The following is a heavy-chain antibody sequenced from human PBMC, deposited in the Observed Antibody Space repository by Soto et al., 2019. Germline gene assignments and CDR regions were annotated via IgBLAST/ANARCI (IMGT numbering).Heavy chain of an antibody. D-gene: IGHD6-13*01. V-gene: IGHV1-3*01. Sequence: QVQLVQSGAEVKKPGASVKVSCKAPGYTFTSYAMHWVRQAPGQRLEWMGWINAGNGNTKYSQKFQDRVTITRDTSASTAYMELSSLRSEDTAVYYCARTGSSSWYWFDPWGQGTLVTVSS. J-gene: IGHJ5*02. CDR1: GYTFTSYA. CDR3: ARTGSSSWYWFDP. CDR2: INAGNGNT.